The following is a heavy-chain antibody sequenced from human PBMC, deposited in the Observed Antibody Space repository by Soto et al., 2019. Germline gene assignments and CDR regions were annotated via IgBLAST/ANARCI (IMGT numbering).Heavy chain of an antibody. V-gene: IGHV3-64*01. J-gene: IGHJ4*02. CDR3: ARDGGGYYLDY. CDR1: GFTFSSYA. Sequence: EVQLVESGGGLVQPGGSLRLSCAASGFTFSSYAMHWVRQAPGKGLEYVSAISSNGGSTYYANSVKGRSTISRDNSTNKLYLQMGSLRAEDMAVYYCARDGGGYYLDYWGQGTLVTVSS. CDR2: ISSNGGST. D-gene: IGHD2-15*01.